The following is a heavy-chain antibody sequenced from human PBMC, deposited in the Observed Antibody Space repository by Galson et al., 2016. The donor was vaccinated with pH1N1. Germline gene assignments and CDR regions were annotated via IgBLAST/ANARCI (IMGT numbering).Heavy chain of an antibody. V-gene: IGHV4-61*02. D-gene: IGHD3-10*01. CDR1: GDSISSGTYY. CDR3: ARGGEEFLLTGAPHNRFDP. Sequence: TLSLTCPVSGDSISSGTYYWSWVRQPAGKGLEWIGLIYTSGSTNYNPSLKTRVPISADRSKNQFALKVKSVTATDTAVYYCARGGEEFLLTGAPHNRFDPWGQGTLVTFSS. J-gene: IGHJ5*02. CDR2: IYTSGST.